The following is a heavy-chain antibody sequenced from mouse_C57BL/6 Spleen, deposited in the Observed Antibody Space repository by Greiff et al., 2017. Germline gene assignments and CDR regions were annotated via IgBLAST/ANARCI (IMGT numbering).Heavy chain of an antibody. D-gene: IGHD3-3*01. CDR1: GYTFTDYS. Sequence: VQLQQSGPVLVKPGASVKMSRKASGYTFTDYSMNWVKQSHGKSLEWIGVINPYNGGTSYNQKFKGKATLTVDKSSSTAYMELNSLTSEDSAVYYCARGPLGAMDYWGQGTSVTVSS. V-gene: IGHV1-19*01. J-gene: IGHJ4*01. CDR3: ARGPLGAMDY. CDR2: INPYNGGT.